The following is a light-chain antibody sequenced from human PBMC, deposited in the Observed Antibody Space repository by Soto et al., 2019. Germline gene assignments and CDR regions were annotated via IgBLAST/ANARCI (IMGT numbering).Light chain of an antibody. CDR1: NSNLGAGYD. CDR2: GNR. J-gene: IGLJ3*02. CDR3: QAYDYSLTAFV. V-gene: IGLV1-40*01. Sequence: QSVLTQPPSVSGAPGQRGTISCTGNNSNLGAGYDVHWYQQLPGAAPKLVVFGNRNRPSGVPERFSGSKSGTSASLAITGLQGDDEADYYCQAYDYSLTAFVFGGGTKLTVL.